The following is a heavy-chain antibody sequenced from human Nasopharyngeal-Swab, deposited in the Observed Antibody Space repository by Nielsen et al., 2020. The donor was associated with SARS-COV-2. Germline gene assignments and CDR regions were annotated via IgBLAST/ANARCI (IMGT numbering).Heavy chain of an antibody. CDR3: ARRDTGGMDV. CDR2: ISSSSSTI. CDR1: GFTFSSYS. V-gene: IGHV3-48*02. J-gene: IGHJ6*02. Sequence: GESLKISCAASGFTFSSYSMNWVRQAPGKELEWVSYISSSSSTIYYADPVKGRFTISRDNAKNSLYLQMNSLRDEDTAVYYCARRDTGGMDVWGQGTTVTVSS. D-gene: IGHD5-18*01.